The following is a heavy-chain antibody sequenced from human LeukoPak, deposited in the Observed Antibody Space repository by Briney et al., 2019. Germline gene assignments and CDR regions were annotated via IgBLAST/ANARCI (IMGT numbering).Heavy chain of an antibody. D-gene: IGHD3-22*01. Sequence: ASVKVSCKASGYTFTGYYMHWVRQAPGRGLEWMGWINPNSGGTNYAQKFQGWVTMTRDTSISTAYMELSRLRSDDTAVYYCARDGTYYYDSSGYYYPAYWGQGTLVTVSS. CDR2: INPNSGGT. CDR1: GYTFTGYY. J-gene: IGHJ4*02. CDR3: ARDGTYYYDSSGYYYPAY. V-gene: IGHV1-2*04.